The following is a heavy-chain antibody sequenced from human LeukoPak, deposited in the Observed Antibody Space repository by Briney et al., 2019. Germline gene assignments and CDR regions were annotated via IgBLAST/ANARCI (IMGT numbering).Heavy chain of an antibody. Sequence: GASVKVSCKASGGTFSSYAISWVRQAPGQGLEWMGRIIPILGIANYAQKFQGRVTITADKSTSTAYMELSSLRSEDTAVYYCVRGGTPNCSGGSCYDCWGQGTLVTVSS. CDR1: GGTFSSYA. CDR2: IIPILGIA. D-gene: IGHD2-15*01. CDR3: VRGGTPNCSGGSCYDC. J-gene: IGHJ4*02. V-gene: IGHV1-69*04.